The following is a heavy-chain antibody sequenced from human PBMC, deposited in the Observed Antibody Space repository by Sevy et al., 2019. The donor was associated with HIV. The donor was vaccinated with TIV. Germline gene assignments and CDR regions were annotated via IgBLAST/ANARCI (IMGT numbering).Heavy chain of an antibody. J-gene: IGHJ6*02. CDR1: GGSISSAGYS. V-gene: IGHV4-30-2*01. CDR3: ARVSGDYDSGSYYSSYYYYGMDV. D-gene: IGHD3-10*01. CDR2: ISHTGST. Sequence: SETLYLTCAVSGGSISSAGYSWNWIRQPPGKGLEWIGYISHTGSTSYNPSLKSRVSISVDKSNNQLSLKVTSVTAADTAVYYCARVSGDYDSGSYYSSYYYYGMDVWGQGTTVTVSS.